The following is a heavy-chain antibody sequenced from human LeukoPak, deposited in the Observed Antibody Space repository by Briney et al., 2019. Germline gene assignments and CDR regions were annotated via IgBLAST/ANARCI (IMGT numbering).Heavy chain of an antibody. J-gene: IGHJ4*02. Sequence: KASETLSLTCAVYGGSLSGYYWNWIRQPPGKGLEWIGEINHSGSTNYNPSLKSRVTISIDTSKNQFSLKLGSVTAADTAAYYCARGHGAVVGLSVWGQGTLVTVSS. D-gene: IGHD6-19*01. V-gene: IGHV4-34*01. CDR1: GGSLSGYY. CDR2: INHSGST. CDR3: ARGHGAVVGLSV.